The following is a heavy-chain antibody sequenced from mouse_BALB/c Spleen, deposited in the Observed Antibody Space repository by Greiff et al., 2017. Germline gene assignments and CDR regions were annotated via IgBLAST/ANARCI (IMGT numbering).Heavy chain of an antibody. Sequence: EVQVVESGGGLVQPGGSRKLSCAASGFTFSSFGMHWVRQAPEKGLEWVAYISSGSSTIYYADTVKGRFTISRDNPKNTLFLQMTSLRSEDTAMYYCARSNWDYFDYGGQGTTLTVSS. D-gene: IGHD4-1*01. CDR2: ISSGSSTI. CDR1: GFTFSSFG. CDR3: ARSNWDYFDY. V-gene: IGHV5-17*02. J-gene: IGHJ2*01.